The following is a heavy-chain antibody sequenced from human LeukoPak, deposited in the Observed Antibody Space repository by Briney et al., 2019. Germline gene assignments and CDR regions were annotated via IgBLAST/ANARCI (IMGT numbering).Heavy chain of an antibody. Sequence: SETLSLTCAVYGGSFSGYYWSWIRQPPGKGLEWIGEINHSGSTNYNPSLKSRVTISVDTSKNQFSLKLTSVTAADTAVYYCAKYGGSGWVIDYWGQGTLVTVSS. J-gene: IGHJ4*02. V-gene: IGHV4-34*01. CDR3: AKYGGSGWVIDY. CDR1: GGSFSGYY. CDR2: INHSGST. D-gene: IGHD6-19*01.